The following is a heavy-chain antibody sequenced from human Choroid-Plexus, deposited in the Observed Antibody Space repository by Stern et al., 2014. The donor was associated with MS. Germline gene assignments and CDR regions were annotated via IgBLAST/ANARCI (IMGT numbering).Heavy chain of an antibody. V-gene: IGHV3-30*18. CDR3: AKDLQYLTYFFDH. D-gene: IGHD2/OR15-2a*01. CDR1: GFTFGSCA. CDR2: VSYDGSNK. Sequence: VQLVESGGGVVQPGRPLRLSCVASGFTFGSCAMHWVRQGPGKGLAWEAGVSYDGSNKYYADSVKGRFTISRDNSQNTLYMQMSSLRPEDTAVYYCAKDLQYLTYFFDHWGQGSLVTVSS. J-gene: IGHJ5*02.